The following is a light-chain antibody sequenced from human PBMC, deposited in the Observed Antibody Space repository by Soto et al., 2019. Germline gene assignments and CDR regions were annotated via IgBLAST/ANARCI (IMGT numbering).Light chain of an antibody. CDR1: SGSIASNY. CDR2: ADN. Sequence: NFMLTQPHSVSESPGKTVIISCTRSSGSIASNYVQWYQQRPGSAPTTLIFADNQRPSGVPDRFSGSIDRSSNSASLTISGLKTEDEADYYCQSYDRSNPVVFGGGTKLTVL. V-gene: IGLV6-57*04. CDR3: QSYDRSNPVV. J-gene: IGLJ3*02.